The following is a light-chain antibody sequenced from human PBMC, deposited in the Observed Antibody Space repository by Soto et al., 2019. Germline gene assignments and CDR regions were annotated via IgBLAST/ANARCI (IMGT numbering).Light chain of an antibody. V-gene: IGKV3-15*01. Sequence: EIVMTQSPATLSVSPGERATLSCRASQSVSSNLAWYQQKPGQAPRLLIYGASTRATGIPARFSGSGFGTEFTLTISSLQSEDFAVYYCQQYNNRWTFGHGPQVHIK. CDR2: GAS. J-gene: IGKJ1*01. CDR1: QSVSSN. CDR3: QQYNNRWT.